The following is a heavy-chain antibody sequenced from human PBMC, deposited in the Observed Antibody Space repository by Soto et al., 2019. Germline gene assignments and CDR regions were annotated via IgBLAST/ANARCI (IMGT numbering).Heavy chain of an antibody. D-gene: IGHD3-16*02. CDR2: INPNSGCT. V-gene: IGHV1-2*02. J-gene: IGHJ4*02. CDR3: ARRGAFTFGGVIVL. CDR1: GYTFTGYY. Sequence: ASVKVSCKASGYTFTGYYMHWVRQAPGQGLEWMGWINPNSGCTNYAQKFQGRVTMTRDTSISTAYMELSRLRSDDTAVYYCARRGAFTFGGVIVLWGQGTLVTVSS.